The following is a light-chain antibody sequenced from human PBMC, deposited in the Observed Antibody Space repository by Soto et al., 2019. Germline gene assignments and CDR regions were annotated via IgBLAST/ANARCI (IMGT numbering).Light chain of an antibody. CDR2: ATS. CDR3: QQSFDTPFT. J-gene: IGKJ2*01. Sequence: DIQMPQSPASLSASVGDRVTITCRASQSISRFLNWYQQKPGKAPKFLIYATSSVQSDVPSRFSGSGSGTDFTLTINSLQPEDFATYFCQQSFDTPFTFGQWTKRESK. CDR1: QSISRF. V-gene: IGKV1-39*01.